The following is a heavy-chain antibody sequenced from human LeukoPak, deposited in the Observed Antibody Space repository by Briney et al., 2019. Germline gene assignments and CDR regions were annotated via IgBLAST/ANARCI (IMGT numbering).Heavy chain of an antibody. D-gene: IGHD4-23*01. Sequence: GASVKVSCKASGYTFTSHPISWVRQAPGQGLEWMGWISAYNGYTDYAQKFQFRVTMTTDTSTSTAYMELRSLRSDDTAVYYCARDKAVTTEVTQHFQHWGQGTLVTVSS. V-gene: IGHV1-18*01. J-gene: IGHJ1*01. CDR3: ARDKAVTTEVTQHFQH. CDR2: ISAYNGYT. CDR1: GYTFTSHP.